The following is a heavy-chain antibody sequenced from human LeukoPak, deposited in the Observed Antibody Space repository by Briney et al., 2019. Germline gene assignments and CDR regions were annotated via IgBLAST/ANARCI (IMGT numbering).Heavy chain of an antibody. D-gene: IGHD4-23*01. Sequence: PGGSLRLSCVGSGFTFSSHEMNWVRQAPGKGLEWISYISSLGSTIFYADSVKGRFTISRDNSKNTLFLQMNSLRAEDTAVYYCARDPGGNSFDFDIWGQGTMVTVSS. CDR3: ARDPGGNSFDFDI. CDR2: ISSLGSTI. V-gene: IGHV3-48*03. J-gene: IGHJ3*02. CDR1: GFTFSSHE.